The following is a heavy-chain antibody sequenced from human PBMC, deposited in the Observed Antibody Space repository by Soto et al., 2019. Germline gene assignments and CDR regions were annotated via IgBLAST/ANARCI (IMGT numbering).Heavy chain of an antibody. CDR3: VRLVGNRWLDH. D-gene: IGHD3-9*01. CDR1: GDSVSSNSAV. Sequence: QVQLQQSGPGLVKPSQTLSLTCAISGDSVSSNSAVWNWIRQSPSRGLEWLGRTSYRSQWHYEXAVFLQXXISIDPDTSKNHFSLQLNSVTPEDTAVYYCVRLVGNRWLDHWGQGTLVTVSS. CDR2: TSYRSQWHY. J-gene: IGHJ4*02. V-gene: IGHV6-1*01.